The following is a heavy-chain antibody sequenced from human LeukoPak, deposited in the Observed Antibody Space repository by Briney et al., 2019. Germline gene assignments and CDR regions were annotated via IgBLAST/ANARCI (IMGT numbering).Heavy chain of an antibody. Sequence: PGGSLRLSCAASGFTFSSYSMNWVRQAPGKGLEWVSSISSSSSYIYYADSVKGRFTISRDNAKNSLYLQMNSLRAEDTAVYYCARDSKVGGPAAALQYWGQGTLVTVSS. CDR3: ARDSKVGGPAAALQY. CDR2: ISSSSSYI. V-gene: IGHV3-21*01. CDR1: GFTFSSYS. J-gene: IGHJ4*02. D-gene: IGHD2-2*01.